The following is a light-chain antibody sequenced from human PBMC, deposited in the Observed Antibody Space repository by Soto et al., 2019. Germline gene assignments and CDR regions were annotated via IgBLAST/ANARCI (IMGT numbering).Light chain of an antibody. CDR2: SAT. V-gene: IGKV3-15*01. CDR3: QQYDNWPPLT. Sequence: VMTQSPATLSVSPGERATLSCRASQSVKKNLAWYRQTLGQAPRLLVYSATTRAAGVPPRLSGSGSGTEFTLTISSLQSEDSAVYYCQQYDNWPPLTFGQGTKV. J-gene: IGKJ1*01. CDR1: QSVKKN.